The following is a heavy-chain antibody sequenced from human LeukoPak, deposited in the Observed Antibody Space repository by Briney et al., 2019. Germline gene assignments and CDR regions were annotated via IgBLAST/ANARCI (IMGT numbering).Heavy chain of an antibody. D-gene: IGHD6-13*01. CDR2: IHYSGST. V-gene: IGHV4-59*08. J-gene: IGHJ4*02. CDR1: GGSITSYY. CDR3: ARGRAAAGQYYFDY. Sequence: SETLSLTCTVSGGSITSYYWSWMRQPPGKGLEWIGYIHYSGSTYYNPSLKSRVTISVDTSKTQFSLKLTSVTAADTAVYYCARGRAAAGQYYFDYWGQGTLVTVSS.